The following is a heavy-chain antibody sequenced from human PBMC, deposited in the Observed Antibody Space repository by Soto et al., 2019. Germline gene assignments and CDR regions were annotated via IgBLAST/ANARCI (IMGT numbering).Heavy chain of an antibody. CDR1: GYSFTSYW. J-gene: IGHJ6*04. V-gene: IGHV5-10-1*01. CDR2: IDPSDSYT. D-gene: IGHD4-17*01. Sequence: GESLKISCMGSGYSFTSYWISWVRQMPGKGLEWMGRIDPSDSYTNYSPSFQGHVTISAEKSISTAYLQWSSLKASDTAMYYCARRLPTTVVTPGNNYSYYYGMDVRGKGTRCTASS. CDR3: ARRLPTTVVTPGNNYSYYYGMDV.